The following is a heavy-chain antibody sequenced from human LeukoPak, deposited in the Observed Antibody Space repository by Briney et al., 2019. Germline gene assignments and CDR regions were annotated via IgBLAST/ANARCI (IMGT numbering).Heavy chain of an antibody. J-gene: IGHJ5*02. Sequence: ASVKVSCKASGYTFTSYYMHWVRQALGQGLEWMGIINPSGGSTSYAQKFQGRVTMTRDMSTSTVYMELSSLRSEDTAVYYCARDADYDFWSGYPRELDPRGQGTLVTVSS. CDR2: INPSGGST. D-gene: IGHD3-3*01. CDR1: GYTFTSYY. V-gene: IGHV1-46*01. CDR3: ARDADYDFWSGYPRELDP.